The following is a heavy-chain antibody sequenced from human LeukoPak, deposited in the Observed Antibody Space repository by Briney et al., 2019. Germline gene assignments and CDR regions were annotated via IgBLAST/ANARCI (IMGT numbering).Heavy chain of an antibody. J-gene: IGHJ4*02. CDR2: IIPIFGTA. D-gene: IGHD3-22*01. CDR3: ASPPKSQYYDSSGYYYYFDY. Sequence: SVKVSCKASGYTFTSYGISWVRQAPGQGLEWMGGIIPIFGTANYAQKFQGRVTIAADESTSTAYMELSSLRSEDTAVYYCASPPKSQYYDSSGYYYYFDYWGQGTLVTVSS. V-gene: IGHV1-69*13. CDR1: GYTFTSYG.